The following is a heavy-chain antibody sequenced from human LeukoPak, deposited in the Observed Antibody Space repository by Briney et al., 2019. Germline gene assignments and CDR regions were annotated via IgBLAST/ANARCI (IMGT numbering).Heavy chain of an antibody. Sequence: PSETLSPTCTVSGGSISSYYWSWIRQPAGKGLEWIGRIYTSGSTNYNPSLKSRVTMSVDTSKNQFSLKLSSVTAADTAVYYCARVDYDILTGLSGGSWFDPWGQGTLVTVSS. CDR1: GGSISSYY. CDR3: ARVDYDILTGLSGGSWFDP. D-gene: IGHD3-9*01. J-gene: IGHJ5*02. V-gene: IGHV4-4*07. CDR2: IYTSGST.